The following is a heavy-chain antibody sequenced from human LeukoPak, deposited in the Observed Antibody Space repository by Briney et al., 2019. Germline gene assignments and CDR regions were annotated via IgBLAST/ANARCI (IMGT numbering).Heavy chain of an antibody. V-gene: IGHV4-61*01. CDR3: ARDQGYSYGADAFDI. CDR1: VDSVSSGSYY. Sequence: SGTLSLTWTVSVDSVSSGSYYWSWLRQPPGKGLELIGYIYYSGSTNYNPSLKSRVTISVDTSKNQFSLKLSSVTAADTAVYYCARDQGYSYGADAFDIWGQGTMVTVSS. J-gene: IGHJ3*02. D-gene: IGHD5-18*01. CDR2: IYYSGST.